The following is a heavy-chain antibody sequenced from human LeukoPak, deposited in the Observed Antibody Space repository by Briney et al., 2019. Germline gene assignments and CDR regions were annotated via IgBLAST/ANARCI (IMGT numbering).Heavy chain of an antibody. Sequence: ASVKVSCKASGYTFTGYYMHWVRQAPGQGLEWMGWINPNSGGTNYARKFQGRVTMTRDTSISTAYMELSRLRSDDTAVYYCARGGWFGAYGMDVWGQGTTVTVSS. D-gene: IGHD3-10*01. CDR1: GYTFTGYY. CDR2: INPNSGGT. CDR3: ARGGWFGAYGMDV. J-gene: IGHJ6*02. V-gene: IGHV1-2*02.